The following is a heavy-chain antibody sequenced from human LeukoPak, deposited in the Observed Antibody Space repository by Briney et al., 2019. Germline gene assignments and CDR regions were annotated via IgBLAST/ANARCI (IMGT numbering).Heavy chain of an antibody. D-gene: IGHD6-6*01. J-gene: IGHJ4*02. CDR2: ISGSGGST. V-gene: IGHV3-23*01. CDR1: GGSFSGYY. CDR3: AKEVLARKPY. Sequence: PSETLSLTCAVYGGSFSGYYWSWIRQPPGKGLEWVSAISGSGGSTYYADSVKGRFTISRDNSKNTLYLQMNSLRAEDTAVYYCAKEVLARKPYWGQGTLVTVSS.